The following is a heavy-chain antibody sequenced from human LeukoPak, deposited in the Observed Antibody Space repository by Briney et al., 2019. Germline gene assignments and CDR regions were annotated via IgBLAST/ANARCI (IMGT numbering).Heavy chain of an antibody. Sequence: GGSLRLSCAASGFTFSDYYMSWIRQAPGKGLEWVSYISGSGSTIYYADSVKGRFTISRDNAKNSLYLQMNSLRAEDTAVYYCARDRGDVVVTAILGYWGQGTLVTVSS. V-gene: IGHV3-11*04. D-gene: IGHD2-21*02. CDR1: GFTFSDYY. CDR3: ARDRGDVVVTAILGY. CDR2: ISGSGSTI. J-gene: IGHJ4*02.